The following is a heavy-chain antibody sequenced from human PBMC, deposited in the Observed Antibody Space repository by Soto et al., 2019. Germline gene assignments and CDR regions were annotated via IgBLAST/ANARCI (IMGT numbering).Heavy chain of an antibody. CDR3: AKVDGGNSGFDY. Sequence: EVQVLESGGGLVQPGGSLKLSCAASGFTFSAYAMTWVRQAPGKGLEWVSLISGSSDRTYYADSVKGRFTISRDNSKNTLHLQMNSLRVEDTAVYYCAKVDGGNSGFDYWGQGTLVTVSS. J-gene: IGHJ4*02. CDR1: GFTFSAYA. CDR2: ISGSSDRT. D-gene: IGHD2-21*01. V-gene: IGHV3-23*01.